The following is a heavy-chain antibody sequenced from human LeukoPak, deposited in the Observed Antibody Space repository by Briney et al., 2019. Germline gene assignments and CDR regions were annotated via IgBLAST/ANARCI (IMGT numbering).Heavy chain of an antibody. CDR3: ARVTKYDNSRNNYYMDV. Sequence: SETLSLTCTVSDGSTTGTRYYWGWFRQTPGKGPVWIGNINYRGAVYYNPSLRSRATISLDTSKNQFPLRLTSVAAADTAVYFCARVTKYDNSRNNYYMDVWGKGTTVTVSS. V-gene: IGHV4-39*06. CDR2: INYRGAV. D-gene: IGHD4-17*01. J-gene: IGHJ6*03. CDR1: DGSTTGTRYY.